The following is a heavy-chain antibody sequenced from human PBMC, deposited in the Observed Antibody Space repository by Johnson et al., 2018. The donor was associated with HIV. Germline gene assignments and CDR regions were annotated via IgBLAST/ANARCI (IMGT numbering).Heavy chain of an antibody. Sequence: VQLVESGGGVVRPGRSLRLSCAGSGFIFDDYDMTWVRQAPGKGLEWVSGINWNGGRTGYADSVKGRFTISRDNGNNSLYLQMNSLRAEDAAVYYCTGRDLLRGLDIWGQGTTVIVAS. D-gene: IGHD2-15*01. V-gene: IGHV3-20*04. CDR3: TGRDLLRGLDI. J-gene: IGHJ3*02. CDR1: GFIFDDYD. CDR2: INWNGGRT.